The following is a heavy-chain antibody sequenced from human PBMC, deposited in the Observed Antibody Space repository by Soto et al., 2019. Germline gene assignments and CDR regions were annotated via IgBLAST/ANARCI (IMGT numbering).Heavy chain of an antibody. D-gene: IGHD6-19*01. CDR3: ARISGDSSGWIDY. J-gene: IGHJ4*02. CDR1: GYSITSSSNW. Sequence: QVQLQESGPGLVKPSDTLSLTCAVSGYSITSSSNWWGWIRQPPGKGLEWIGYIYYIGRAYYNAPXXXRXXMSVDTSKNPFSLKLNSVTAVDTAVYYCARISGDSSGWIDYWGQGTLVTVSS. CDR2: IYYIGRA. V-gene: IGHV4-28*01.